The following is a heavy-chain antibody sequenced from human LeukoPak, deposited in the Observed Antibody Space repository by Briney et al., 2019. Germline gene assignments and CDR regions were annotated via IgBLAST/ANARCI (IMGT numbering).Heavy chain of an antibody. CDR2: IYYSGST. D-gene: IGHD3-16*02. CDR3: ASRALGELSFFDY. CDR1: GGSISSYY. J-gene: IGHJ4*02. V-gene: IGHV4-59*01. Sequence: PSETLSLTCTVSGGSISSYYWSWIRQPPGKGLEWIGYIYYSGSTNYNPSLKSRVTISVDTSKNQFSLKLSSVTAADTAVYYCASRALGELSFFDYWGQGTLVTVSS.